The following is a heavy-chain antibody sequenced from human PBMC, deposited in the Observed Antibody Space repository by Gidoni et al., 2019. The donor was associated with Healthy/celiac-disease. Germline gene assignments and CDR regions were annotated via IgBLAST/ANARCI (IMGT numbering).Heavy chain of an antibody. CDR2: ISAYNGNT. D-gene: IGHD3-10*01. V-gene: IGHV1-18*04. CDR1: GSTFTSYG. Sequence: QVQLVQSGAEVKKPGASVKVSCKASGSTFTSYGISWVRQAPGQGLEWMGWISAYNGNTNDAQKLQGRVTMTTDTSTSTAYMELRSLRSDDTAVYYCARVSMVRGVIIRTGAFDIWGQGTMVTVSS. J-gene: IGHJ3*02. CDR3: ARVSMVRGVIIRTGAFDI.